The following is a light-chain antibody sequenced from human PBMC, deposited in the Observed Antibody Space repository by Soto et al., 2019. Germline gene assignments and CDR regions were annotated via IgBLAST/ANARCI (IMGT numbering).Light chain of an antibody. CDR1: SSNIGAGYD. CDR3: QSYDSSASCWV. CDR2: GNS. V-gene: IGLV1-40*01. J-gene: IGLJ3*02. Sequence: QSVLTQPPSVSGAPGQRVTISCTGSSSNIGAGYDVHWYQQLPGTAPKLLIYGNSNRPSGVPDRFSGSKSGTSASLAITGLQAEDDADYSCQSYDSSASCWVFGGGTKLTVL.